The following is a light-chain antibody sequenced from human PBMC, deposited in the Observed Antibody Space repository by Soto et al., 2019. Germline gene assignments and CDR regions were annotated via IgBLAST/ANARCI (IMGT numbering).Light chain of an antibody. V-gene: IGLV2-14*01. J-gene: IGLJ1*01. CDR3: ASYTATHTRV. CDR2: DVN. CDR1: SSDVGGYDF. Sequence: QSALTQPPSVSGSPGQSITISCTGSSSDVGGYDFVSWYQHHPGKAPKLIIYDVNNRPSGLSDRFSGSKSGNTASLNISGLQTEDEADYYCASYTATHTRVFGTGTKVTVL.